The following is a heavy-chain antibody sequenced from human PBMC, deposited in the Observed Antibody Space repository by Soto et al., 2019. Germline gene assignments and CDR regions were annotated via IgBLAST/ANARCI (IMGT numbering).Heavy chain of an antibody. CDR3: AKDRHCSTTSCFHDY. D-gene: IGHD2-2*01. J-gene: IGHJ4*02. Sequence: GGSLRLSCAASGFTFSSYAMNWVRQAPGKGLEWVSGISASGGSTYYTDSVKGRFTISRDNSKNTLYLQMNSLRAEDTAVYYCAKDRHCSTTSCFHDYWGQGTLVTVSS. CDR1: GFTFSSYA. CDR2: ISASGGST. V-gene: IGHV3-23*01.